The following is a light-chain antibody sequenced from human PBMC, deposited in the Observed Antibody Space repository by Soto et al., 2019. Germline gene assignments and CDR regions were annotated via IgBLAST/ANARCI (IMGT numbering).Light chain of an antibody. CDR2: DAS. J-gene: IGKJ5*01. V-gene: IGKV3-11*01. CDR1: QSVSSH. CDR3: QQRSNWPPIT. Sequence: EIVLTQSPATLSLSPGERATLSCRASQSVSSHLAWYQQKPGQAPRLLIYDASNRATGISARFSGSGSGTDFTLTISSLEPDDFAVYYCQQRSNWPPITFGKGTRLEIK.